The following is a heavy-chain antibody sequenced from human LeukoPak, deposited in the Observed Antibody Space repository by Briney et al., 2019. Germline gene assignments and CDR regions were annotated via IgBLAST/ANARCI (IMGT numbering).Heavy chain of an antibody. D-gene: IGHD4-17*01. CDR2: ISYDGSNK. J-gene: IGHJ6*02. CDR3: ARPRTTSYYYYYGMDV. CDR1: GFTFSSYA. V-gene: IGHV3-30-3*01. Sequence: GGSLRLSCAASGFTFSSYAMHWVRQAPGKGLEWVAVISYDGSNKYYVDSVKGRFTISRDNSKNTLYLQMNSLRAEDTAVYYCARPRTTSYYYYYGMDVWGQGTTVTVSS.